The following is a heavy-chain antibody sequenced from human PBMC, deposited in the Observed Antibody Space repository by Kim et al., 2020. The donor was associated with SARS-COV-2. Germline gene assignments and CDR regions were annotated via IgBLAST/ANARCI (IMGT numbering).Heavy chain of an antibody. J-gene: IGHJ6*02. Sequence: GGSLRLSCAASGFTFSSYAMSWVRQTSGEGLEWVSAITSSGGDTDYADSVKGRFTLSRDNSKNTLYLQMNSLTAEDTAVYYCAKGGSDLDDWGQGTTVTVSS. CDR3: AKGGSDLDD. V-gene: IGHV3-23*01. D-gene: IGHD5-12*01. CDR2: ITSSGGDT. CDR1: GFTFSSYA.